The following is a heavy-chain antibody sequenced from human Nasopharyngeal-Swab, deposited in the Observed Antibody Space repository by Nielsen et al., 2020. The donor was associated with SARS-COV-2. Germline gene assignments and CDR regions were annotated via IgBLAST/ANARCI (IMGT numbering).Heavy chain of an antibody. CDR2: IFRSGDV. CDR3: ARLGYGDYEADY. CDR1: GFSITSGYY. Sequence: ETLSLTCTVSGFSITSGYYWGWIRQPPGKGPEYIGSIFRSGDVRYSPSLSSRVTMSVDTSKNQMSLRLRSATAADTAMYYCARLGYGDYEADYWGQGILVTVSS. D-gene: IGHD2-21*02. J-gene: IGHJ4*02. V-gene: IGHV4-38-2*02.